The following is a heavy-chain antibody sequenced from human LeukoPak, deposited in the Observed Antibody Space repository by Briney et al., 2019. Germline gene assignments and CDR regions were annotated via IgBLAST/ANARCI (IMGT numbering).Heavy chain of an antibody. J-gene: IGHJ4*02. D-gene: IGHD3-9*01. CDR1: GFTFSSCA. CDR3: AKTNYDILTGYSPYYFDY. Sequence: GGTLRLSCAASGFTFSSCAMSWVRQAPGKGLEGVSAISGSGGSTYYADSVKGRFTISRDNSKNTLYLQMNSLRAEDTAVYYCAKTNYDILTGYSPYYFDYWGQGTLVTDSS. CDR2: ISGSGGST. V-gene: IGHV3-23*01.